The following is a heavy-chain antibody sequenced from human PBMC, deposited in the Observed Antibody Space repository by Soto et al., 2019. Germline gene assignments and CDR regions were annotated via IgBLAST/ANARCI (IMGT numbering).Heavy chain of an antibody. CDR2: INSDGSST. Sequence: EVQLVESGGGLVQPGGSLRLSCAASGFTFSSYWMHWVRQAPGKGLVWVSRINSDGSSTSYADSVKGRFTISRDNAKNTLYLQMNSLRAEDTAVYYCASGSRIAAAKNPYYYYGMDVWGQGTTVTVSS. V-gene: IGHV3-74*01. CDR1: GFTFSSYW. CDR3: ASGSRIAAAKNPYYYYGMDV. J-gene: IGHJ6*02. D-gene: IGHD6-13*01.